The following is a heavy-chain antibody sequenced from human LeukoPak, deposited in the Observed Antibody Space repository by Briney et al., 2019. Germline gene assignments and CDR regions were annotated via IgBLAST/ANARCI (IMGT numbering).Heavy chain of an antibody. D-gene: IGHD3-22*01. V-gene: IGHV3-9*01. CDR1: GFTFSSYS. CDR3: AKAINMILYFSAFDI. Sequence: GGSLRLSCAASGFTFSSYSMNWVRQAPGKGLEWVSGISWNSDSIGYTDSVKGRFTISRDNAKKSLYLQMNSLRPEDTALYYCAKAINMILYFSAFDIWGQGTMVTVS. CDR2: ISWNSDSI. J-gene: IGHJ3*02.